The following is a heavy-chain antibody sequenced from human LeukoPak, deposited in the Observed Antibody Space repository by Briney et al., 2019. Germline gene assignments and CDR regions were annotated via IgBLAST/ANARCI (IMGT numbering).Heavy chain of an antibody. CDR3: ARQGSGWSHSFRWFDP. D-gene: IGHD6-19*01. Sequence: SETLSLTCTASGGSISSSSYYWGWIRQPPGKGLEWIGSIYYSGSTYYNPSLKSRVTISVDTSRNQFSLKLSSVTAADTAVYYCARQGSGWSHSFRWFDPWGQGTLVTVSS. V-gene: IGHV4-39*01. J-gene: IGHJ5*02. CDR1: GGSISSSSYY. CDR2: IYYSGST.